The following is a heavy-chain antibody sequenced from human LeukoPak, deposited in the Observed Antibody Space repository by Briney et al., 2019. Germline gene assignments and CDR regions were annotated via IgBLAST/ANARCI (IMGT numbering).Heavy chain of an antibody. J-gene: IGHJ4*02. D-gene: IGHD4-17*01. V-gene: IGHV1-18*01. Sequence: ASVKVSCKASGYTFTSYGISWVRQAPGQGLEWMGWISAYNGNTNYAQKLQSRVTMTTDTSTSTAYMELRSLRSDDTAVYYCARAVGDYGDYPVNYWGQGTLVTVSS. CDR3: ARAVGDYGDYPVNY. CDR2: ISAYNGNT. CDR1: GYTFTSYG.